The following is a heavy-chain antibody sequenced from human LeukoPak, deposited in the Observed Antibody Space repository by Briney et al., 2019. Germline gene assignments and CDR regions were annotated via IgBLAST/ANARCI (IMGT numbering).Heavy chain of an antibody. V-gene: IGHV4-34*01. CDR3: ASISTVTRGSGEAVDY. CDR1: GGSFSGYY. D-gene: IGHD4-17*01. Sequence: SETLSLTCAVYGGSFSGYYWSWIRQPPGKGLEWIGEINHSGNTNYNPSLKSRVTISVDTSKNQFSLKLSSVTAADTAVYYCASISTVTRGSGEAVDYRGQGTLVTVSS. CDR2: INHSGNT. J-gene: IGHJ4*02.